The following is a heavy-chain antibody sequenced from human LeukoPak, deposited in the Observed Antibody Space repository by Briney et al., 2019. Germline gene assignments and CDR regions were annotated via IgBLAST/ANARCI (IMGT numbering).Heavy chain of an antibody. CDR2: ISYDGSNK. CDR3: AKPLYYYDSSGQYYFDY. V-gene: IGHV3-30*18. J-gene: IGHJ4*02. CDR1: GFTFSSYG. D-gene: IGHD3-22*01. Sequence: GGSLRLSCAASGFTFSSYGMHWVRQAPGKGLEWVAVISYDGSNKYYADSVKGRFTISRDNSKNTLYLQMNSLRAEDTAVYYCAKPLYYYDSSGQYYFDYWGQGTLVTVSS.